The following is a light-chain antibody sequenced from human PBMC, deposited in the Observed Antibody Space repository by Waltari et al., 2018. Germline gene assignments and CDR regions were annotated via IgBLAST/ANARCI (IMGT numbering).Light chain of an antibody. CDR3: QSYDSSTNWV. Sequence: NFVLTQPPSVSESPGKTVTISCTRSSGSIASNFVQWYQQRPGSAPTPVIYEDSHRPSGVPSRFSGSSDSSSNSAYLTISGLKTEDEAYYFCQSYDSSTNWVFGGGTKLTVL. CDR2: EDS. J-gene: IGLJ3*02. CDR1: SGSIASNF. V-gene: IGLV6-57*04.